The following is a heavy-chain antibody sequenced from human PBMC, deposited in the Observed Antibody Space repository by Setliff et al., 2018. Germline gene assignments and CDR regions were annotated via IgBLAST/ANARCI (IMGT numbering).Heavy chain of an antibody. Sequence: GASVKVSCKASGYSFTSYAMNWVRQAPAQGLEWMGIINPSGGLTRYAQKFQGRVTMTRDTSTSTVYMEVSSLRSDDTAVYYCARDRKEIVVKPPAASLDYWGQGTQVTVS. V-gene: IGHV1-46*01. D-gene: IGHD2-2*01. CDR3: ARDRKEIVVKPPAASLDY. CDR1: GYSFTSYA. J-gene: IGHJ4*02. CDR2: INPSGGLT.